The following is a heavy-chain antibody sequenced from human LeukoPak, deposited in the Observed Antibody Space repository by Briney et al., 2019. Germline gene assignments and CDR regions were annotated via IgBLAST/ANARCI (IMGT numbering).Heavy chain of an antibody. CDR2: IYHSGST. J-gene: IGHJ4*02. V-gene: IGHV4-4*02. Sequence: SETLSLTCAVSGGSISSSNWWSWVRQPPGKGLEWIGEIYHSGSTNYNPSLKSRVTISVDKSKNQFSLKLSSVTAADTAVYYCARASRMVRGVFDYWGQGTLVTVSS. D-gene: IGHD3-10*01. CDR1: GGSISSSNW. CDR3: ARASRMVRGVFDY.